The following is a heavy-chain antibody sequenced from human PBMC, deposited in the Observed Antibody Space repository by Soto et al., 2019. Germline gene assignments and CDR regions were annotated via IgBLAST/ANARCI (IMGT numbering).Heavy chain of an antibody. CDR2: IYYSGNT. CDR3: AGGVTMVRGVIHTPYFDY. CDR1: GGSISSGGYY. D-gene: IGHD3-10*01. V-gene: IGHV4-31*03. J-gene: IGHJ4*02. Sequence: QMQLQESGPGLVKPSQTLSLTCTVSGGSISSGGYYWSWIRQHPGKGLEWIGYIYYSGNTYYNPTLKSRVTTSEDTSKNQFSLKLSSVTAADTAVYYCAGGVTMVRGVIHTPYFDYWGQGTLVTVSS.